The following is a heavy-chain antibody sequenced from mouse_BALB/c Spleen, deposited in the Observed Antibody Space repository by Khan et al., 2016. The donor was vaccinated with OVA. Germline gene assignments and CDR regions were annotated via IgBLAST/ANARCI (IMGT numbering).Heavy chain of an antibody. CDR3: ARQPYYHYNVMDY. D-gene: IGHD2-10*01. Sequence: QVQLQQSGPGLVAPSQSLSITCTISGFSLTNYGVHWVRQPPGKGLERLVVIWSDGSTTYNSALKSRLTISKDNSKSQVFLKMNSLQTDDTAMYFCARQPYYHYNVMDYWGQGTSVTVSS. J-gene: IGHJ4*01. CDR1: GFSLTNYG. V-gene: IGHV2-6-1*01. CDR2: IWSDGST.